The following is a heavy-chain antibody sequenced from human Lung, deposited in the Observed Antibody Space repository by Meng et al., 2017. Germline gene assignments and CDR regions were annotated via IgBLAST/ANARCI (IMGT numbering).Heavy chain of an antibody. CDR3: ARGPTTMAHDFDY. Sequence: QVQLQQWGAGLLKPSATLSPTGVVSGGSFIDYYWSWIRQPPGKGLEWIGEINHSGSTNYNPSLESRATISVDTSQNNLSLKLSSVTAADSAVYYCARGPTTMAHDFDYWGQGTLVTVSS. V-gene: IGHV4-34*01. CDR1: GGSFIDYY. CDR2: INHSGST. D-gene: IGHD4-11*01. J-gene: IGHJ4*02.